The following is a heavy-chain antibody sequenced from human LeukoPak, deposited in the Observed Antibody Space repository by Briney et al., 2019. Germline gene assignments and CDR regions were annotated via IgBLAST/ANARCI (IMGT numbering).Heavy chain of an antibody. D-gene: IGHD4-23*01. CDR3: ARVYGGTGAAFDY. CDR2: MKEDGSEK. J-gene: IGHJ4*02. V-gene: IGHV3-7*01. Sequence: GGSLRLSCAASGFTFGNHWMSWVRQAPGKGLEWVANMKEDGSEKYYVDSVLGRFTISRDNAKNSLFLQMSSLRAEDTAVYYCARVYGGTGAAFDYWGQGTLLTVSS. CDR1: GFTFGNHW.